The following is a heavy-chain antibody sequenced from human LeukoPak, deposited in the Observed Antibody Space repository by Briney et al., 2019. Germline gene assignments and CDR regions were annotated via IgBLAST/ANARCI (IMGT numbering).Heavy chain of an antibody. J-gene: IGHJ3*02. V-gene: IGHV3-53*01. CDR3: ARDPEGYAFDI. Sequence: GGSLRLSCAASGLTFSSYSMNWVRQAPGKGLECASVIYSGGSTYYADSVKGRFTISRDNSKNTLYLQMNSLRAEDTAVYYCARDPEGYAFDIWGQGTMVTVSS. CDR2: IYSGGST. CDR1: GLTFSSYS.